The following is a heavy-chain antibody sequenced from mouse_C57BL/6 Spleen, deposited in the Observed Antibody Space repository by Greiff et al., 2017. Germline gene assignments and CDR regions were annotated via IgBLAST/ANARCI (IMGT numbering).Heavy chain of an antibody. CDR1: GYTFTDHT. D-gene: IGHD4-1*01. V-gene: IGHV1-78*01. CDR3: ARSGVGRKEWFAY. J-gene: IGHJ3*01. CDR2: IYPRDGST. Sequence: VQVVESDAELVKPGASVKISCKVSGYTFTDHTIHWMKQRPEQGLEWIGYIYPRDGSTKYNEKFKGKATLTANKSSSTAYMQLNSLTSEDSAVYFCARSGVGRKEWFAYWGQGTLVTVSA.